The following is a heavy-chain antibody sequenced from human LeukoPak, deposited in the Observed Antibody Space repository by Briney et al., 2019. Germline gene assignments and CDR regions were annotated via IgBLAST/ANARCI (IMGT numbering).Heavy chain of an antibody. D-gene: IGHD3-10*01. J-gene: IGHJ4*02. CDR2: IYHSGST. Sequence: SGTLSLTCAVSGGSISSSNWWSWVRQPPGKGLEWIGEIYHSGSTNYNPSLKSRVTISVDTSKNQFSLKLSSVTAADTAVYYCARDLVVRGFDYWGQGTLVTVSS. CDR3: ARDLVVRGFDY. CDR1: GGSISSSNW. V-gene: IGHV4-4*02.